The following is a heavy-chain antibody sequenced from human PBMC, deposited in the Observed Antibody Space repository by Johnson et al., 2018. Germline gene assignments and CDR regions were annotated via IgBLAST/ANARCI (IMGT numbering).Heavy chain of an antibody. CDR1: GFTFSSYG. Sequence: QVQLVQSGGGVVQPGRSLRLSCAASGFTFSSYGMHWVRQAPGKGLEWVAVISYDGSNKYYADSVKGRFTISRNNSKHTLYLQMNSLRAEDTGVYYCAKDRSFYGDSLRYYYYYGMDVWGQGTTVTVSS. CDR3: AKDRSFYGDSLRYYYYYGMDV. V-gene: IGHV3-30*18. D-gene: IGHD4-17*01. J-gene: IGHJ6*02. CDR2: ISYDGSNK.